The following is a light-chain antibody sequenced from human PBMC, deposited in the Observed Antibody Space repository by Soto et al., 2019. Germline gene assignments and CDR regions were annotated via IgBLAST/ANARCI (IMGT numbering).Light chain of an antibody. V-gene: IGKV1-5*01. CDR2: DGT. J-gene: IGKJ1*01. Sequence: DIQLTQSPSTLSASVGDRVSITCWASQSVGSWLAWHQKKQGKAPKLLIFDGTYLESGVPSRFSGSGSGTEFTLTNTDLQPDDPATDYCEQYDSHSEAFGKGTKVEVK. CDR3: EQYDSHSEA. CDR1: QSVGSW.